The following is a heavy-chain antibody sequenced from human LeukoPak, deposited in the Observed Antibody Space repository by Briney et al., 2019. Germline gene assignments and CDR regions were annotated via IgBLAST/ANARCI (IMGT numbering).Heavy chain of an antibody. D-gene: IGHD5-18*01. CDR2: ISSSGSTI. J-gene: IGHJ4*02. CDR3: AWRGGYSYALGH. Sequence: GGSLRLSCAASGFTFSSYEMNWVRQAPGKGLEWVSYISSSGSTIYYADSVKGRFTISRDNAKNSLYLQMNSLRAEDTAVYYCAWRGGYSYALGHWGQGTLVTVSS. V-gene: IGHV3-48*03. CDR1: GFTFSSYE.